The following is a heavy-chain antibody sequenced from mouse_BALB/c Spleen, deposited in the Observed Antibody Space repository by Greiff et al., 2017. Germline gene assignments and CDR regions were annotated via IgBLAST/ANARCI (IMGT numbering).Heavy chain of an antibody. J-gene: IGHJ1*01. Sequence: VQLQQSGPELVKPGASVKISCKASGYTFTDYNMHWVKQSHGKSLEWIGYIYPYNGGTGYNQKFKSKATLTVDNSSSTAYMELRSLTSEDSAVYYCARSMIMWYFDVWGAGTTVTVSS. CDR3: ARSMIMWYFDV. V-gene: IGHV1S29*02. D-gene: IGHD2-4*01. CDR2: IYPYNGGT. CDR1: GYTFTDYN.